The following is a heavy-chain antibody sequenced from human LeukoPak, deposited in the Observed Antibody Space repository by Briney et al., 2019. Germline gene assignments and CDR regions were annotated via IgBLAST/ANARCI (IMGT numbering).Heavy chain of an antibody. Sequence: GRSLRLSCAASGFTFSNYWMHWVRQAPGKGLVWVSRINTDGSSASYADSVKGRFTGSRDNARNTLYLQMNSLRAEDTAVYYCARGQDYGTDYWGQGTLVTVSS. CDR1: GFTFSNYW. CDR2: INTDGSSA. J-gene: IGHJ4*02. D-gene: IGHD4/OR15-4a*01. V-gene: IGHV3-74*01. CDR3: ARGQDYGTDY.